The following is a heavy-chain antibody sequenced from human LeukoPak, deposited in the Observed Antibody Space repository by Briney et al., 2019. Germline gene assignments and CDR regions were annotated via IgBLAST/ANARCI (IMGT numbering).Heavy chain of an antibody. V-gene: IGHV3-7*01. CDR1: GFRFNTYW. J-gene: IGHJ3*01. Sequence: GGSLRLSCAASGFRFNTYWLSWVRQAPGKGLEWVADIKEDGSKTYYVDSLKGRFTISRDNAKNSLYLQMNSLRAEDTAVYYCARDSTLYCNDGSCHWGFDLWGQGTVVTVSS. D-gene: IGHD2-15*01. CDR2: IKEDGSKT. CDR3: ARDSTLYCNDGSCHWGFDL.